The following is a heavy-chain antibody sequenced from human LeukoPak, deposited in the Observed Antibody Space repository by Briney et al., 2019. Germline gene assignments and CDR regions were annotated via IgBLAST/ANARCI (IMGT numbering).Heavy chain of an antibody. J-gene: IGHJ4*02. V-gene: IGHV3-30*18. Sequence: GGSLRLSCAASAFTFSNYGMRWVRQAPGKGLEWVAVVSYAGSTTYYADSVKGRFTISRDNSKNTLYLQMNSLRAEDTAVYYCAKEPIPMAGGYYFDYWGQGTLVTASS. D-gene: IGHD6-19*01. CDR1: AFTFSNYG. CDR2: VSYAGSTT. CDR3: AKEPIPMAGGYYFDY.